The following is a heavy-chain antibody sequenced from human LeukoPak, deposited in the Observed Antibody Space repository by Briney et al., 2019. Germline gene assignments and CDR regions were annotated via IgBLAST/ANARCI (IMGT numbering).Heavy chain of an antibody. CDR2: ISRGGNSI. Sequence: KPGGSLRLSCAASGFTFSDYYMGWIRQAPGKGLEWVSSISRGGNSIYYADSVRGRFTISRDNAKNSLFLQMNSLRAEDTTMYYCARDPERYHFDYWGQGTLVTVSS. D-gene: IGHD1-1*01. V-gene: IGHV3-11*04. J-gene: IGHJ4*02. CDR1: GFTFSDYY. CDR3: ARDPERYHFDY.